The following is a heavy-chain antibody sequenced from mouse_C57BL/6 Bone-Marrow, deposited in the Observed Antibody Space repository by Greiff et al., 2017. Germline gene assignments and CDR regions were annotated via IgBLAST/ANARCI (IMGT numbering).Heavy chain of an antibody. CDR2: IDPNSGGT. CDR1: GYTFTSYW. D-gene: IGHD1-1*01. J-gene: IGHJ3*01. CDR3: AREKGEIYYYGSSPFAY. V-gene: IGHV1-72*01. Sequence: QVQLQQPGAELVKPGASVKLSCTASGYTFTSYWMHWVKQRPGRGLEWIGRIDPNSGGTKYNEKFKSKATLTVDKPSSTAYMQLSSLTSEDSAVYYCAREKGEIYYYGSSPFAYWGQGTLVTVSA.